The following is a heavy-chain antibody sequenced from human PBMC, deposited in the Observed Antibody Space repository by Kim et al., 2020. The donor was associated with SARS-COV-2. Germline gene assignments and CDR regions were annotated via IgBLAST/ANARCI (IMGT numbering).Heavy chain of an antibody. J-gene: IGHJ4*02. D-gene: IGHD2-15*01. Sequence: YAGSVTGRFNISRDNSRSILYLQMNSLRAEDTAVYYCAKCSGGNCYPFDYWGQGTLVTVSS. CDR3: AKCSGGNCYPFDY. V-gene: IGHV3-23*01.